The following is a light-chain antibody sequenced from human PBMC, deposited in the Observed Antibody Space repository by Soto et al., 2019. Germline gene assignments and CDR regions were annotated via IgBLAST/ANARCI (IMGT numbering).Light chain of an antibody. Sequence: QSALTQPASVSGSPGQSTTISCTGTSSDVGSYNLVSWYQQHPGKAPKLMIYEGSKRPSGVSNRFSGSNSGNTASLTISGLQAEDEADYYCCSYAGSSTFYVFGTGTKVTVL. CDR3: CSYAGSSTFYV. J-gene: IGLJ1*01. CDR2: EGS. CDR1: SSDVGSYNL. V-gene: IGLV2-23*03.